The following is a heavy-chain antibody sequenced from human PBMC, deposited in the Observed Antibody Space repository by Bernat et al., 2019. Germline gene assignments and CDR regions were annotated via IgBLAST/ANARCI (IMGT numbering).Heavy chain of an antibody. D-gene: IGHD6-19*01. J-gene: IGHJ4*02. V-gene: IGHV3-30*18. CDR2: ISYDGSNK. Sequence: QVRLVESGGGVVQPGRSLRLSCAASGFTFSSYGMHWVRQAPGKGLEWVAVISYDGSNKYYADSVKGRFTISRDNSKNTLYLQMNSLRAEDTAVYYCAKDFLVSSGWYSEGVDYWGQGTLVTVSS. CDR1: GFTFSSYG. CDR3: AKDFLVSSGWYSEGVDY.